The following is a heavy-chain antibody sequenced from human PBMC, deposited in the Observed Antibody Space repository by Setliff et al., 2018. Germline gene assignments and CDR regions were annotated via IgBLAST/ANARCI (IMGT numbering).Heavy chain of an antibody. D-gene: IGHD1-26*01. Sequence: GESLNISCKGSGFSFVSYNIGWVRQMPGKGLEWMGIIYPGDSDTRYSPSFQGQVTISVDKSISTAYLQWSSLKASDTAMYYCARREHAFDIWGQGTMVTVSS. CDR1: GFSFVSYN. CDR3: ARREHAFDI. J-gene: IGHJ3*02. CDR2: IYPGDSDT. V-gene: IGHV5-51*01.